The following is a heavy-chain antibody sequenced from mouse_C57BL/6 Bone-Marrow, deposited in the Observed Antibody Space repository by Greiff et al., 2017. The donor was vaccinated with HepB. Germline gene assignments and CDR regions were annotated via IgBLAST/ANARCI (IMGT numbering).Heavy chain of an antibody. CDR3: AMDYYGSPWFAY. CDR2: IHPSDSDT. V-gene: IGHV1-74*01. Sequence: QVQLQQSGAELVKPGASVKVSCKASGYTFTSYWMHWVKQRPGQGLEWIGRIHPSDSDTNYNQKFKGKATLTVDKSSSTAYMQLSSLTSEDSAVYYCAMDYYGSPWFAYWGQGTLVTVSA. D-gene: IGHD1-1*01. CDR1: GYTFTSYW. J-gene: IGHJ3*01.